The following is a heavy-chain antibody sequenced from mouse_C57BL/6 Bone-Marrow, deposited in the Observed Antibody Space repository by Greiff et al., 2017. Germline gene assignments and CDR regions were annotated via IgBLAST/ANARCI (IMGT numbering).Heavy chain of an antibody. V-gene: IGHV1-82*01. CDR1: GYAFSSSW. Sequence: VQLQQSGPELVKPGASVKISCKASGYAFSSSWMNWVKQRPGKGLEWIGRIYPGDGDTNYNGKFKGKATLTADKSSSTAYMQLSSLTSEDSAVYFCAPGPYYYGSRGFDYWGQGTTLTVSS. J-gene: IGHJ2*01. CDR2: IYPGDGDT. CDR3: APGPYYYGSRGFDY. D-gene: IGHD1-1*01.